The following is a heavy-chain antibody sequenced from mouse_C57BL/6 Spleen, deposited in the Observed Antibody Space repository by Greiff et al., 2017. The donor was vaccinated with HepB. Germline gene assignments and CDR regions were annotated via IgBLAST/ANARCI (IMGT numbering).Heavy chain of an antibody. CDR1: GYTFTDYN. D-gene: IGHD2-1*01. V-gene: IGHV1-22*01. J-gene: IGHJ3*01. Sequence: EVQLQQSGPELVKPGASVKMSCKASGYTFTDYNMHWVKQSHGKSLEWIGYINPNNGGTSYNQKFKGKATLTVNKSSSTAYMELRSLTSEDSAVYYCAYGNFLAWFAYWGQGTLVTVSA. CDR2: INPNNGGT. CDR3: AYGNFLAWFAY.